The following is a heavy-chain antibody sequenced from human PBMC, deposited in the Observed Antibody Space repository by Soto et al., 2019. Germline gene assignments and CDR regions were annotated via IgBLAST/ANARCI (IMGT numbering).Heavy chain of an antibody. Sequence: GASVKVSCKAPGYAFTSYGISWVRQAPGQGLEWMGWISAYNGNTNYAQKLQGRVTMTTDTSTSTAYMELRSLRSDDTAVYYCAREGCSSTSCQYDYWGQGTLVTVSS. CDR1: GYAFTSYG. D-gene: IGHD2-2*01. V-gene: IGHV1-18*01. CDR3: AREGCSSTSCQYDY. J-gene: IGHJ4*02. CDR2: ISAYNGNT.